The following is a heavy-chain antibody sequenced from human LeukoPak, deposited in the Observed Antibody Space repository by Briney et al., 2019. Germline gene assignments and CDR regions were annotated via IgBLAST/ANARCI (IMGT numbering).Heavy chain of an antibody. D-gene: IGHD3-9*01. V-gene: IGHV7-4-1*02. J-gene: IGHJ5*02. CDR2: INTNTGNP. Sequence: ASVKVSCKASGYTFTSYAMNWVRQAPGQGLEWMGWINTNTGNPTYAQGFTGRFVFSLDTSVSTAYLQISSLKAEDTAVYYRARGLRYFDWLVGDWFDPWGQGTLVTVSS. CDR3: ARGLRYFDWLVGDWFDP. CDR1: GYTFTSYA.